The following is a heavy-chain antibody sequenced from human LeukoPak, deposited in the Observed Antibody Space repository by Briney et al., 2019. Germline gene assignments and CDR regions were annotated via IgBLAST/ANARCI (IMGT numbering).Heavy chain of an antibody. D-gene: IGHD2-15*01. Sequence: GGSLRLSCAASGFTFSSYDMHWVRQAPGKGLEWVAVISYDGSDKYYTDSVKGRFTISRDNSKNTLYLQMNSLRAEDTAVYYCAKGPWMILHYMDAWGKGTTVTVSS. CDR3: AKGPWMILHYMDA. CDR1: GFTFSSYD. V-gene: IGHV3-30*18. J-gene: IGHJ6*03. CDR2: ISYDGSDK.